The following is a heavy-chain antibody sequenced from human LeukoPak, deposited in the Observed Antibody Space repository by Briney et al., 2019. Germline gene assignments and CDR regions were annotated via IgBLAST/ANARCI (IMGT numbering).Heavy chain of an antibody. CDR2: IHYTGST. Sequence: PSETLSLTCAVSGGSINNYYWTWIRQPPGKKLEWIGCIHYTGSTNYNPSLKSRVTISLDTSKNQFSLNLISVTAADTALYYCASYSGSAGKGYCDYWGQGTPVTVSS. CDR3: ASYSGSAGKGYCDY. D-gene: IGHD1-26*01. CDR1: GGSINNYY. J-gene: IGHJ4*02. V-gene: IGHV4-59*01.